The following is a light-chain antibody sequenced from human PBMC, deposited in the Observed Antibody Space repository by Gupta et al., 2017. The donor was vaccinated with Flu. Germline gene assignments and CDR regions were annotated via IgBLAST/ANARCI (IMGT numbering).Light chain of an antibody. V-gene: IGLV1-44*01. CDR2: TND. J-gene: IGLJ2*01. CDR1: QSNIGSNI. CDR3: AVWDDSLKGLI. Sequence: QSVVTQPPSASGTPGQRVTISCSGSQSNIGSNIVDWYQHFPGTAPKLLIFTNDQRPSGVPDRFSGSKSGTTASLAISGLQAEDAADYYCAVWDDSLKGLIFGGGTKLTVL.